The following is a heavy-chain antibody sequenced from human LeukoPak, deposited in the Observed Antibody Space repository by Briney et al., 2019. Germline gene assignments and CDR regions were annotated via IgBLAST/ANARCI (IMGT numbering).Heavy chain of an antibody. V-gene: IGHV3-23*01. CDR3: SYYYDSSGYYYFDY. CDR1: GVAFSNYG. D-gene: IGHD3-22*01. Sequence: GGSLRLSCAASGVAFSNYGMSWVRRPPGKGLEWLLSISGSGGSTYYADSVKGRFTISRDNSKNTLYLQMNSLRAEDTAVYYCSYYYDSSGYYYFDYWGQGTLVTVSS. J-gene: IGHJ4*02. CDR2: ISGSGGST.